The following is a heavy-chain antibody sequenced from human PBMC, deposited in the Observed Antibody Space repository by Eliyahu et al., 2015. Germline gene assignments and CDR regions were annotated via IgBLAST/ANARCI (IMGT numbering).Heavy chain of an antibody. V-gene: IGHV3-9*01. CDR3: AKDSREARYSGSYYDY. CDR2: ISWNSGSI. D-gene: IGHD1-26*01. CDR1: GFPFDXYA. Sequence: EVQLVESGGGLVQXGRSLRLSCAASGFPFDXYAMPWXRQAPGKGLGWVSGISWNSGSIGYADSVKGRFTISRDNAKNSLYLQMNSLRAEDTALYYCAKDSREARYSGSYYDYWGQGTLVTVSS. J-gene: IGHJ4*02.